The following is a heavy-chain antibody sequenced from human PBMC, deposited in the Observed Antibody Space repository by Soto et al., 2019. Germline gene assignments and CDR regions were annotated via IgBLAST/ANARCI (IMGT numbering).Heavy chain of an antibody. D-gene: IGHD2-21*02. Sequence: QVQLVQSGAEVKKPGSSVKVSCKASGGTFSSYAISWVRQAPGQGLEWMGWIIPIFGTANYAQKFQGIVTITADKTTSTAYMEMSSLRSEDTAVYYCARGAVVTLNFDYWGQGTLVTVSS. CDR3: ARGAVVTLNFDY. CDR1: GGTFSSYA. V-gene: IGHV1-69*06. J-gene: IGHJ4*02. CDR2: IIPIFGTA.